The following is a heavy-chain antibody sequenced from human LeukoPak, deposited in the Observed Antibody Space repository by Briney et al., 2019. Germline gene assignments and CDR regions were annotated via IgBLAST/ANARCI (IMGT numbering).Heavy chain of an antibody. CDR1: GGSISSSSYY. CDR3: ARGLWFGDENPPYFDY. D-gene: IGHD3-10*01. V-gene: IGHV4-39*07. CDR2: IYYSGSL. Sequence: SETLSLTCTVSGGSISSSSYYWGWIRQPPGKGLEWIGSIYYSGSLYYNPSLKSRVTISVDTSRNQFSLKLSSVTAADTAVYYCARGLWFGDENPPYFDYWGQGILVTVSS. J-gene: IGHJ4*02.